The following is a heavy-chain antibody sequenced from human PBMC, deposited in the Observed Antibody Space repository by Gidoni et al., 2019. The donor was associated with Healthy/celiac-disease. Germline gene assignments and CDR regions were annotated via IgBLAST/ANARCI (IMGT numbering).Heavy chain of an antibody. CDR1: GFTFSSYS. Sequence: EVQLVESGGGLVKPGGSLRLSCAASGFTFSSYSMNWVRQAPGKGLGWFSSMSSSSSYIYDADSVKGRFTISRDNPKNSLYLQMNSLRAEDTAVYYCASPRHYDSSGYGRYSYGMDVWGQGTTVTVSS. CDR3: ASPRHYDSSGYGRYSYGMDV. D-gene: IGHD3-22*01. CDR2: MSSSSSYI. V-gene: IGHV3-21*01. J-gene: IGHJ6*02.